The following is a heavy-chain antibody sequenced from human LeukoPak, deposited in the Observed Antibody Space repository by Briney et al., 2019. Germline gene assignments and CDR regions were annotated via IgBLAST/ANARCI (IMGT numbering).Heavy chain of an antibody. V-gene: IGHV4-39*07. CDR2: MFYGGGT. CDR1: GVSIGTSTHY. J-gene: IGHJ5*02. CDR3: ARGGDTSAWFDP. D-gene: IGHD6-25*01. Sequence: SETLSLTCTVSGVSIGTSTHYWAWIRQPPGKGLEWIASMFYGGGTYYNASLRSRVSLSVDTSKHQFSLKLSSVTAADTAMYYCARGGDTSAWFDPWGQGTLVTVSS.